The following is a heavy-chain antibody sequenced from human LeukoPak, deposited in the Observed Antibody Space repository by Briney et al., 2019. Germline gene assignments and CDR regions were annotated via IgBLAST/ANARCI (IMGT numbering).Heavy chain of an antibody. J-gene: IGHJ3*02. V-gene: IGHV3-64*01. Sequence: GGSLRLSCVVSGFTFTNYAMHWVRQAPGKGLEYVSAISSNGGSTYYANSVKGRFTISRDNPKNTLYLQMGSLRAEDMAVYYCARDFVVNYGWGAFDIWGQGTMVTVPS. CDR3: ARDFVVNYGWGAFDI. CDR2: ISSNGGST. CDR1: GFTFTNYA. D-gene: IGHD3-10*01.